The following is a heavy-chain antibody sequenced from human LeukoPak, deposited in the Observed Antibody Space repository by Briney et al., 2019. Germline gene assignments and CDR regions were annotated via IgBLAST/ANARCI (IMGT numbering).Heavy chain of an antibody. CDR2: IYYSGST. CDR3: AGDYWGYCSGSSCRYFDY. J-gene: IGHJ4*02. Sequence: PSETLSLTCTVSGGSVSSGSYYWSWIRQPPGKGLEWIGYIYYSGSTNYNPSLKSRVTISVDTSKNQLSLKLSSVTAADTAVYYCAGDYWGYCSGSSCRYFDYWGQGTLVTVSS. CDR1: GGSVSSGSYY. V-gene: IGHV4-61*01. D-gene: IGHD2-15*01.